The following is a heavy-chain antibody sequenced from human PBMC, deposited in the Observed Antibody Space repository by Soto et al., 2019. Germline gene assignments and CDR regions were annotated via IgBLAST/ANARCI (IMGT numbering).Heavy chain of an antibody. CDR2: IIPIFGTA. CDR3: ARDSQYSSSWYPWYYYYGMDV. V-gene: IGHV1-69*13. D-gene: IGHD6-13*01. Sequence: SVKVSCKASGGTFSSYAISWVRQAPGQGLEWMGGIIPIFGTANYAQKFQGRVTITADESTSTAYMELSSLRSEDTAVYYCARDSQYSSSWYPWYYYYGMDVWGQGTTVTVSS. CDR1: GGTFSSYA. J-gene: IGHJ6*02.